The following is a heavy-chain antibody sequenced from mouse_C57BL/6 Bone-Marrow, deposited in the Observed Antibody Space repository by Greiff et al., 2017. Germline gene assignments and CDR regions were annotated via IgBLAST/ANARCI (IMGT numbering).Heavy chain of an antibody. D-gene: IGHD1-1*01. CDR1: GFTFSSYA. CDR3: ARDPLTTVVYWYFDV. CDR2: ISDGGSYT. V-gene: IGHV5-4*01. J-gene: IGHJ1*03. Sequence: EVQRVESGGGLVKPGGSLKLSCAASGFTFSSYAMSWVRQTPEKRLEWVATISDGGSYTYYPDNVKGRFTISRDNAKNNLYLQMSHLKSEDTAMYYCARDPLTTVVYWYFDVWGTGTTVTVSS.